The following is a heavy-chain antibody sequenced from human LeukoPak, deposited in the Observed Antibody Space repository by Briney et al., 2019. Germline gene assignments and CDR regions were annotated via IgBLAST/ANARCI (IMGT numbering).Heavy chain of an antibody. V-gene: IGHV4-31*03. CDR2: IYHSGTT. Sequence: PSETLSLTCTVSGDSMTRGVYYWIWVRQPPGKGLEWIGFIYHSGTTFYNPSLEGRAAISVDTSQNQFSLKLTSVTAADTAVYYCARAVDYRNYFDYWGQGTLVTVSS. J-gene: IGHJ4*02. CDR1: GDSMTRGVYY. CDR3: ARAVDYRNYFDY. D-gene: IGHD4-11*01.